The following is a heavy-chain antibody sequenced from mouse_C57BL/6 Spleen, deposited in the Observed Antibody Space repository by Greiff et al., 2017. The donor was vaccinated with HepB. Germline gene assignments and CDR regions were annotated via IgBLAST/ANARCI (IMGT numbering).Heavy chain of an antibody. Sequence: QVHVKQSGPELVKPGASVKISCKASGYAFSSSWMNWVKQRPGKGLEWIGRIYPGDGDTNYNGKFKGKATLTADKSSSTAYMQLSSLTSEDSAVYFCARRTGTGFDYWGQGTTLTVSS. J-gene: IGHJ2*01. V-gene: IGHV1-82*01. D-gene: IGHD4-1*01. CDR3: ARRTGTGFDY. CDR1: GYAFSSSW. CDR2: IYPGDGDT.